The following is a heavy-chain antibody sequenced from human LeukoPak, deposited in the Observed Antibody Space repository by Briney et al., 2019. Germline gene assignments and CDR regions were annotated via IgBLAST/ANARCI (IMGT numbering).Heavy chain of an antibody. Sequence: GGSLRLSCAASGFTFSSYAMSWVRQAPGKGLEWVSAISGSGGSTYYADSVKGRFTISRDNSKNTLYLQMNSLRAEDTAVYYCAREDRGYCSGGSCRAFDIWGQGTMVTVSS. CDR1: GFTFSSYA. V-gene: IGHV3-23*01. CDR2: ISGSGGST. CDR3: AREDRGYCSGGSCRAFDI. J-gene: IGHJ3*02. D-gene: IGHD2-15*01.